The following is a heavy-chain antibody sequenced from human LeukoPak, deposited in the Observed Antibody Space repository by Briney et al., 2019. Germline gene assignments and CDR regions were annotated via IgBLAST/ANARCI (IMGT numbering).Heavy chain of an antibody. CDR2: IIPIFGTA. J-gene: IGHJ4*02. CDR3: AREGNYGSYYFDY. Sequence: SVKVSCKASGGTFSSYAISWVRQAPGQGLEWMGGIIPIFGTANYAQKFQGRVTITADESTSTAYMELSSLRSEDTAVYYCAREGNYGSYYFDYWGQGTLVTVSS. V-gene: IGHV1-69*01. CDR1: GGTFSSYA. D-gene: IGHD4-11*01.